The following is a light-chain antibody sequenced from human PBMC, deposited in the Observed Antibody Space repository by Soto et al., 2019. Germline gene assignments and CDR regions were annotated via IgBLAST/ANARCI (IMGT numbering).Light chain of an antibody. V-gene: IGKV1-6*01. J-gene: IGKJ1*01. Sequence: AIQMTQSPSSLSASVGDRVTITCRASQGIRNDLGWYQQKPGKPPKLLIYAASSLQSAVPSRFSGSGSGTDFTITISSLQHEDFATYYCLQDRNYPRTFGQGTKVEIK. CDR2: AAS. CDR3: LQDRNYPRT. CDR1: QGIRND.